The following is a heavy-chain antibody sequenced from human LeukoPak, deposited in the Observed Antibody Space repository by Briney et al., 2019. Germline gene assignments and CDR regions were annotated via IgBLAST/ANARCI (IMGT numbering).Heavy chain of an antibody. Sequence: RGRSLRLSCAASGFSFSNYEMNWVRQAPGEGLEWVSYVSSNGSTIYYADSVKGRFTIYRDNAKNSLYLQMNSLRAEDTAVYYCARCSRRLGVWGQGTTVTVSS. CDR2: VSSNGSTI. J-gene: IGHJ6*02. CDR3: ARCSRRLGV. CDR1: GFSFSNYE. V-gene: IGHV3-48*03. D-gene: IGHD2-15*01.